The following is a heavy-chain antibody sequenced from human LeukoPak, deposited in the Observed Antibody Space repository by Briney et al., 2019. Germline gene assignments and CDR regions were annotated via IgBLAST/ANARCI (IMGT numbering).Heavy chain of an antibody. J-gene: IGHJ4*02. D-gene: IGHD6-13*01. CDR2: ISGSGGST. CDR3: ARVGYSIAAAGYAAY. CDR1: GFTFSSYA. V-gene: IGHV3-23*01. Sequence: GGSLRLSCAASGFTFSSYAMSWVRQAPGKGLEWVSAISGSGGSTYYADSVKGRFTISRDNAKNSLYLQVNSLRAEDTAVYYCARVGYSIAAAGYAAYWGQGTLVTVSS.